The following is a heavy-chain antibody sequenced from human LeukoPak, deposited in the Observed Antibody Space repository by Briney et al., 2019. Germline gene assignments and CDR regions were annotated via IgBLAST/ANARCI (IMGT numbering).Heavy chain of an antibody. CDR2: INPNSGGT. Sequence: ASVKASCKASGYTFTGYYMHLVRQAPGQGLEWMGWINPNSGGTNYAQKFQGRVTMTRDTSISTAYMELSRLRSDDTAVYYCARDPTNSTRYMDVWGKGTTVTVSS. V-gene: IGHV1-2*02. D-gene: IGHD2-2*01. J-gene: IGHJ6*04. CDR1: GYTFTGYY. CDR3: ARDPTNSTRYMDV.